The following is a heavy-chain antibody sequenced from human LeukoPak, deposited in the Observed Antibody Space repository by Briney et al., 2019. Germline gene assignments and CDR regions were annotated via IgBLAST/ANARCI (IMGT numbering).Heavy chain of an antibody. J-gene: IGHJ4*02. CDR3: ARITSVTTTFDY. CDR2: ISSSGSTI. D-gene: IGHD4-17*01. CDR1: GFTFSSYE. V-gene: IGHV3-48*03. Sequence: PGGSLRLSCAAPGFTFSSYEMNWVRQAPGKGLEWVSYISSSGSTIYYADSVKGRFTISRDNAKNSLYLQMNSLRAEDTAVYYCARITSVTTTFDYWGQGTLVTVSS.